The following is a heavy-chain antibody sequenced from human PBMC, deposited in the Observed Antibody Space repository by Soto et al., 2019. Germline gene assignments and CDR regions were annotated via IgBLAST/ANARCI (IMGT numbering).Heavy chain of an antibody. J-gene: IGHJ5*02. Sequence: ESGGGVVQPGRSLRLSCAASGFTFSSYGMHWVRQAPGKGLEWVAVIWYDGSNKYYADSVKGRFTISRDNSKNTLYLQMNSLRAEDTAVYYCAREISSYGSSPFDPWGQGTLVTVSS. V-gene: IGHV3-33*01. CDR2: IWYDGSNK. CDR1: GFTFSSYG. CDR3: AREISSYGSSPFDP. D-gene: IGHD5-18*01.